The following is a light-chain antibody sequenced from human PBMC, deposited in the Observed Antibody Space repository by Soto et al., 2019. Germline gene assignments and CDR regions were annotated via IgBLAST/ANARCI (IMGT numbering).Light chain of an antibody. CDR1: SSDVGSYNL. CDR2: EGS. Sequence: QSALTQPASASGSPGQSITISCTGTSSDVGSYNLVSWYQQHPGKAPKFMIYEGSKRPSGVSNRFSGSKSGNTASLTISGLQAEDEADYYCCSYAGSSTWVFGGGTKVTVL. V-gene: IGLV2-23*01. J-gene: IGLJ3*02. CDR3: CSYAGSSTWV.